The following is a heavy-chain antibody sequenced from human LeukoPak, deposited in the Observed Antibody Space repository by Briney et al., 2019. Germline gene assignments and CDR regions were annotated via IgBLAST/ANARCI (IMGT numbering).Heavy chain of an antibody. CDR1: GFTFSSYS. J-gene: IGHJ6*02. Sequence: PGGSLRLSCAASGFTFSSYSMNWVRQAPGKGLEWVSSISSSSSYIYYADSVKGRFTISRDNAKNSLYLQMNSLRAEDTAVYYCARAEDVYSSSWYQFIHYYGMDVWGQGPTVTLSS. D-gene: IGHD6-13*01. CDR3: ARAEDVYSSSWYQFIHYYGMDV. CDR2: ISSSSSYI. V-gene: IGHV3-21*01.